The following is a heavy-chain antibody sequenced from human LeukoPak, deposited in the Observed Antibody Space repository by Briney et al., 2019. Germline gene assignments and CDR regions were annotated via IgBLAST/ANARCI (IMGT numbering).Heavy chain of an antibody. Sequence: GESLRISCKGSGYSFSNYWIGWVRQMPGKGLEWMGIIYPGEYDIRYSPSFQGQVTISADKSFSTAYLQWSSLKASDTAMYYCARLGHDGDYGLGHFDYWGQGTLVTVSS. V-gene: IGHV5-51*01. CDR2: IYPGEYDI. D-gene: IGHD4-17*01. J-gene: IGHJ4*02. CDR1: GYSFSNYW. CDR3: ARLGHDGDYGLGHFDY.